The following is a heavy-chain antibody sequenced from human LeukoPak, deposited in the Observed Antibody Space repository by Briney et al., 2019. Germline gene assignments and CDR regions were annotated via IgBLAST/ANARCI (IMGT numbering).Heavy chain of an antibody. CDR2: IRSKAYGGTT. D-gene: IGHD3-22*01. Sequence: GGSLRLSCTASGFTFGDYAMSWVRQAPGKGLEWVGFIRSKAYGGTTEYAASVKGRFTISRDDSKSIAYLQMNSLKTEDTAVYYCTRDIYYDSSGSDYRGQGTLVTVSS. CDR3: TRDIYYDSSGSDY. V-gene: IGHV3-49*04. CDR1: GFTFGDYA. J-gene: IGHJ4*02.